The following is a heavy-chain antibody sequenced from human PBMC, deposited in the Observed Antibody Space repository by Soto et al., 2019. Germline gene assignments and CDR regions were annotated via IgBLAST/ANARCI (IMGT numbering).Heavy chain of an antibody. J-gene: IGHJ5*02. D-gene: IGHD3-3*01. Sequence: QLQLQESGPGLVKPSETLSLTCTVSGGSISSSSYYWGWIRQPPGKGLEWIGSIYYSGSTYYNPSLKSRVTISVDTSKNQFSLKLSSVTAADTAVYYCARRRITIFGVVTGWFDPWGQGTLVTVSS. CDR1: GGSISSSSYY. CDR2: IYYSGST. V-gene: IGHV4-39*01. CDR3: ARRRITIFGVVTGWFDP.